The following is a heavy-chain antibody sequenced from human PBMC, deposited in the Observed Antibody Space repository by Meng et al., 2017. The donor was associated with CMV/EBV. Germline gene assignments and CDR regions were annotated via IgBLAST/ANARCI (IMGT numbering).Heavy chain of an antibody. D-gene: IGHD6-6*01. Sequence: ASVKVSCKASGYTFTSYYMHWVRQAPGQGLEWMGIINPSGGSTSYAQKFQGRVTMTRDTSTSTVYMELSSPRSEDTAVYYCARFPYSSSLGIYYFDYWGQGTLVTVSS. J-gene: IGHJ4*02. CDR1: GYTFTSYY. CDR2: INPSGGST. CDR3: ARFPYSSSLGIYYFDY. V-gene: IGHV1-46*01.